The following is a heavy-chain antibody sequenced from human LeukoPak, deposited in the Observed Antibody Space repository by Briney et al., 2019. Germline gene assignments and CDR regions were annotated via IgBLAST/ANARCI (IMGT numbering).Heavy chain of an antibody. CDR1: GYTSSSYG. D-gene: IGHD2-8*01. CDR3: ARDANGVLGDY. CDR2: ISVYSGNT. V-gene: IGHV1-18*01. Sequence: ASVKVSCKASGYTSSSYGISWVRQAPGQGLEWMGWISVYSGNTNYAQRFQDRVTMTTDTSTTTAYMELRSLRSDDTAMYYCARDANGVLGDYWGQGTLVTVSS. J-gene: IGHJ4*02.